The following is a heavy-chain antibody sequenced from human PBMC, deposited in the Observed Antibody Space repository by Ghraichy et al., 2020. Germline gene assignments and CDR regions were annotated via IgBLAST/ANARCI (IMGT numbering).Heavy chain of an antibody. V-gene: IGHV4-34*01. CDR1: GGSFSGYY. D-gene: IGHD7-27*01. Sequence: SETLSLTCAVSGGSFSGYYWNWIRQPQRKGLEWIGEINHSRSTNYNPSLKGRVTISVDTSKNQFSLKLSSVTATDTAVYYCARGPANWGPTFGYWGQGTLVTVSS. CDR2: INHSRST. CDR3: ARGPANWGPTFGY. J-gene: IGHJ4*02.